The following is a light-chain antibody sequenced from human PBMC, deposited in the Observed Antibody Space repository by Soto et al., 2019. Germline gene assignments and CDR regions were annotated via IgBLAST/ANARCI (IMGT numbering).Light chain of an antibody. V-gene: IGKV3-15*01. CDR1: QSVSSN. CDR3: QQYNNWPGT. CDR2: GAS. Sequence: EIVMTQSPATLSVSPGERATLSCRARQSVSSNLAWYQQKPGQAPRLLIYGASTRATGIPARFSGSGSGTEFTLTISSLQSEDFAVYYCQQYNNWPGTFGQGTKVEFK. J-gene: IGKJ1*01.